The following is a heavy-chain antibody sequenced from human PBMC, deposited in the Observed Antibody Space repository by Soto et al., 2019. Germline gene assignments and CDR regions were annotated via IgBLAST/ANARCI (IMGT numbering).Heavy chain of an antibody. Sequence: SETLSLTCTVSGGSISSYYWGWIRQPAGKGLEWIGRIYTSGSTNYNPSLKSRVTMSVDTSKNQFSLKLSSVTAADTAVYYCARVSSSSRPLYDYWGQGTLVTVSS. D-gene: IGHD6-13*01. J-gene: IGHJ4*02. CDR3: ARVSSSSRPLYDY. CDR2: IYTSGST. V-gene: IGHV4-4*07. CDR1: GGSISSYY.